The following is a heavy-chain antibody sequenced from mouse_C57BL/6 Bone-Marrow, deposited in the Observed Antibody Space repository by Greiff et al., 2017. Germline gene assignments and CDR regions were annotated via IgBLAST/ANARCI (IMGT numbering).Heavy chain of an antibody. V-gene: IGHV1-15*01. Sequence: QVQLQQSGAELVRPGASVTLSCKASGYTFTDYEMHWVKQTPVHGLEWIGAIDPETGGTAYNQKFKGKAILTADKSSSTAYMGLRSLTSEDSAVYYCTRGASPGTWGYFDVWGTGTTVTVSS. CDR2: IDPETGGT. J-gene: IGHJ1*03. D-gene: IGHD4-1*01. CDR3: TRGASPGTWGYFDV. CDR1: GYTFTDYE.